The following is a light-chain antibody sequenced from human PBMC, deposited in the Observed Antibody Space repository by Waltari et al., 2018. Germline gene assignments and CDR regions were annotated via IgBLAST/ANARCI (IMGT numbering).Light chain of an antibody. J-gene: IGKJ1*01. CDR3: QQGHSPVWT. Sequence: DIQLTQSPSSLSASVGDRVTITCRASQTISNSLNWYQQKPGKAPKVLIYAASSLQSGVPSRFSGSGSGRDFTLTISSLQPEDFATYFCQQGHSPVWTFGQGTKVEI. CDR1: QTISNS. CDR2: AAS. V-gene: IGKV1-39*01.